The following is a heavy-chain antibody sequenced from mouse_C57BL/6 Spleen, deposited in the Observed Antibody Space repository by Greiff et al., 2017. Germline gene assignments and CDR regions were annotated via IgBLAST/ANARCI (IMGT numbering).Heavy chain of an antibody. Sequence: VQLQQSVAELVRPGASVKLSCTASGFNIKNTYMPWVKQRPEQGLEWIGRIDPANGNTKYAPKFQGKATITADTSSNTAYLQLSSLTSEDTAIYYCASPGSSYDYYAMDYGGQGTSVTVSS. CDR2: IDPANGNT. CDR3: ASPGSSYDYYAMDY. D-gene: IGHD1-1*01. CDR1: GFNIKNTY. V-gene: IGHV14-3*01. J-gene: IGHJ4*01.